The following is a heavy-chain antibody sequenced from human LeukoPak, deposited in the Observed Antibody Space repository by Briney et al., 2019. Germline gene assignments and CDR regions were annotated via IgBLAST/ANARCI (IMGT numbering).Heavy chain of an antibody. J-gene: IGHJ3*01. D-gene: IGHD3-10*01. Sequence: GGPLRLSCAASGFAFSTYSMNWVRQAPGKGLEWVSFIFSSSTYIYYTDSVKGRFTISRDNAKNSLYLQLSSLRAEDMDVYYCARDGETAAPWALDLWGQGTIVSVSS. V-gene: IGHV3-21*01. CDR1: GFAFSTYS. CDR2: IFSSSTYI. CDR3: ARDGETAAPWALDL.